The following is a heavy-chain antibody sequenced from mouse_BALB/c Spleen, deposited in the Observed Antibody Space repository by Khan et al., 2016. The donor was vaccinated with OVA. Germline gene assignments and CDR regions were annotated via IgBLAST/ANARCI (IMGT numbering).Heavy chain of an antibody. D-gene: IGHD1-1*01. CDR3: ASYYGSRYVMDN. Sequence: QVQLKQSGAELAKPGASVKMSCKASGYTFTSYWMHWVKQRPGQGLEWIGYINPSTGYTEYNQKFKDKATLTADKSSSTAYLQMSSLTSEDSAVFYCASYYGSRYVMDNWGQGTSVTVST. V-gene: IGHV1-7*01. J-gene: IGHJ4*01. CDR1: GYTFTSYW. CDR2: INPSTGYT.